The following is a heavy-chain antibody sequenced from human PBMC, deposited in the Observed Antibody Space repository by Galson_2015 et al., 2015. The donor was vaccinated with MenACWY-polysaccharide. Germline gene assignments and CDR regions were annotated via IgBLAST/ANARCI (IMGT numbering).Heavy chain of an antibody. J-gene: IGHJ4*02. CDR2: MNPNSGNT. Sequence: SVKVSCKASGYTFTSYDINWVRQATGQGLEWMGWMNPNSGNTGYAQKFQGRVTMTRNTSISTAYMELSSLRSEDTAVYYCARGGWGYSSGWWNLDYWGQGTLVTVSS. CDR3: ARGGWGYSSGWWNLDY. CDR1: GYTFTSYD. V-gene: IGHV1-8*01. D-gene: IGHD6-13*01.